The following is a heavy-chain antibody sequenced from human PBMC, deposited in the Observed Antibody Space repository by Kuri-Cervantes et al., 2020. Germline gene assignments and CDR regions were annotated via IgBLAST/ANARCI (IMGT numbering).Heavy chain of an antibody. CDR1: GFTFSYYA. CDR3: ARDGAGRGHYYYMDV. V-gene: IGHV3-30-3*01. CDR2: ISYDESNK. D-gene: IGHD6-13*01. J-gene: IGHJ6*03. Sequence: GESLKISCAASGFTFSYYAMHWVRQAPSKGLEWVAVISYDESNKYYTDSVKGRFTISRDNSKNTLYLQVNSLRAEDTAVYYCARDGAGRGHYYYMDVWGKGTTVTVSS.